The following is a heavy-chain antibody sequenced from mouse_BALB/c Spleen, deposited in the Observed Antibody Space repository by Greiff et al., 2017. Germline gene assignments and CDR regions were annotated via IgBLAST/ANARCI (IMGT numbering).Heavy chain of an antibody. Sequence: VHVKQSGAELVKPGASVKLSCTASGFNIKDTYMHWVKQRPEQGLEWIGRIDPANGNTKYDPKFQGKATITADTSSNTAYLQLSSLTSEDTAVYYCAVYDKPLYWGQGTLVTVSA. V-gene: IGHV14-3*02. CDR2: IDPANGNT. J-gene: IGHJ3*01. CDR3: AVYDKPLY. D-gene: IGHD1-1*01. CDR1: GFNIKDTY.